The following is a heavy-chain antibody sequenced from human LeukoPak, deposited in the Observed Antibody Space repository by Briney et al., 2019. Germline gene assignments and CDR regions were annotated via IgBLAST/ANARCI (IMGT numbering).Heavy chain of an antibody. D-gene: IGHD3-22*01. CDR1: GFTFSKYW. V-gene: IGHV3-74*01. CDR3: ARDEHQYYSESSGRFDY. CDR2: INSDGSST. Sequence: SGGSLRLSCAASGFTFSKYWMHWVRQAPGKGLVWVSRINSDGSSTSYADSVKGRFTLSRDNAKNTLSLQMNSLRAEDTAVYYCARDEHQYYSESSGRFDYWGQGTLVTVSS. J-gene: IGHJ4*02.